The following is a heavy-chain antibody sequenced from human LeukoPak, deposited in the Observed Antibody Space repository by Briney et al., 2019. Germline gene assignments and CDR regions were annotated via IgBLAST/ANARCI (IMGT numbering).Heavy chain of an antibody. Sequence: GGSLRLSCVASGFTFHNYEMNWVRQAPGKGLEWVSYISSSGATIYYADAVKGRFTISRDNSKNTLYLQMNSLRVEDTAVYYCAKDNVQLWLPDYWGQGTLVTVSS. V-gene: IGHV3-48*03. CDR2: ISSSGATI. CDR3: AKDNVQLWLPDY. J-gene: IGHJ4*02. CDR1: GFTFHNYE. D-gene: IGHD5-18*01.